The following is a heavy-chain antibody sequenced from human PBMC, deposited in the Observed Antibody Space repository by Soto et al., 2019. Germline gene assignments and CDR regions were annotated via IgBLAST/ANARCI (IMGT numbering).Heavy chain of an antibody. D-gene: IGHD4-4*01. V-gene: IGHV1-46*01. Sequence: XSVKFSCKACGYTFTSYSMHWLRQAPGQGLEWMGIINPSGGSTSYAQKFQGRVTMTRDPSTSTVYMELSSLRSEYTAVYYCARDLGDYSPNYGMDVWGQGTTVTVSS. J-gene: IGHJ6*02. CDR1: GYTFTSYS. CDR2: INPSGGST. CDR3: ARDLGDYSPNYGMDV.